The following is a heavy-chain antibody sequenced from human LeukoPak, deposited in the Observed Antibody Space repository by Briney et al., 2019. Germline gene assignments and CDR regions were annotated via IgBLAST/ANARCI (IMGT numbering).Heavy chain of an antibody. Sequence: PGGSLRLSCAASGFTFSSYAMSWVRQAPGKGLEWVSAISGSGGSTYYADSVKGRFTISRDNSKNTLYLQMNSLRADDTAVYYCARDSTVATYYGVDVWGQGTTVTVSS. CDR1: GFTFSSYA. V-gene: IGHV3-23*01. D-gene: IGHD6-19*01. CDR2: ISGSGGST. CDR3: ARDSTVATYYGVDV. J-gene: IGHJ6*02.